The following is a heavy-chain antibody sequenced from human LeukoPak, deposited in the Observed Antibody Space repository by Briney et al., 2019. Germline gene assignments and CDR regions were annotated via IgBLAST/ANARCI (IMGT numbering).Heavy chain of an antibody. V-gene: IGHV3-48*01. J-gene: IGHJ4*02. D-gene: IGHD3-9*01. Sequence: PGGSLRLSCAASGFTFSTYTMNWVRQAPGKGLEWISYISSSSSTIYYADSVKGRFTISRDNAKNSLYLEMNSLRAEDTAVYYCAKVAYYDILTGYMYYFDYWGQGTLVTVSS. CDR3: AKVAYYDILTGYMYYFDY. CDR2: ISSSSSTI. CDR1: GFTFSTYT.